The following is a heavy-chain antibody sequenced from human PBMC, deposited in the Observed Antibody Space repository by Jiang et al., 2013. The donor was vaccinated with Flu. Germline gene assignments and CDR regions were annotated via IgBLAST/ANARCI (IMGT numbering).Heavy chain of an antibody. J-gene: IGHJ4*02. Sequence: GAEVKKPGESLKISCQVFGYNFADYWIGWVRQMPGKGLEWMGIIYPDDSDARYGPSFQGQVSISVDKSISTAYLQWPNLKASDTAMYYCVRRMYSSSSRVFHFDYWGQGTLVTVSS. CDR2: IYPDDSDA. D-gene: IGHD6-6*01. CDR3: VRRMYSSSSRVFHFDY. CDR1: GYNFADYW. V-gene: IGHV5-51*01.